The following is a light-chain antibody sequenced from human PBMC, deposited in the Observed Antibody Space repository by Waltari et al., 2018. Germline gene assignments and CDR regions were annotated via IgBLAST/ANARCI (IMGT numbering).Light chain of an antibody. V-gene: IGKV1-9*01. CDR2: AAS. CDR3: QQLNGYPLT. CDR1: QGISSY. J-gene: IGKJ4*01. Sequence: DIQLTQPPSFLSASVGDRVTITCRASQGISSYLAWYQQKPGKAPKLLIYAASTLQSGVPSTFSGSGSGTEFTLTISSLQPEDFATYYCQQLNGYPLTFGGGTKVEIK.